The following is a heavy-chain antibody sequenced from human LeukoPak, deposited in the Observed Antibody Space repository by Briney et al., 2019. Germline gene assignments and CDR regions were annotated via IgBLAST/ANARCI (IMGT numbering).Heavy chain of an antibody. J-gene: IGHJ6*02. CDR3: ARDPGPIDYYYYGMDV. CDR2: INPNSGGT. D-gene: IGHD2-21*01. Sequence: ASVKVSCKASGYTFTGYYMHWVRQAPGQGLEWMGWINPNSGGTNYAQKFQGRVTMTRDTSISTAYMELSRLRSDDTAVYYCARDPGPIDYYYYGMDVWGQGTTVTVSS. CDR1: GYTFTGYY. V-gene: IGHV1-2*02.